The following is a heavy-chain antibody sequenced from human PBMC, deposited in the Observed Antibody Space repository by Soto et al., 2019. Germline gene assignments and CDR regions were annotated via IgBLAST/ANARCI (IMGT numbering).Heavy chain of an antibody. D-gene: IGHD6-25*01. Sequence: LSLACTVSGGSLSSYYWTWIRQSPGKGLEWIGYVYFSGNTNYNPSLKSRVTISIDTSKNQFSLRLASVTAADTAFYYCGSVRPSGYVLSWGQGTLVTVSS. V-gene: IGHV4-59*01. CDR2: VYFSGNT. J-gene: IGHJ5*02. CDR1: GGSLSSYY. CDR3: GSVRPSGYVLS.